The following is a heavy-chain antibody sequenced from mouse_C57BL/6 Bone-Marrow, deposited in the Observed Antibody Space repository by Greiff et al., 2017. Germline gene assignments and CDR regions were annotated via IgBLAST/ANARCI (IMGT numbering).Heavy chain of an antibody. D-gene: IGHD2-13*01. Sequence: QVQLQQSGPELVKPGASVKISCKASGYAFSSSWMNWVKQRPGKGLEWIGRIYPGDGDTNYNEKFKGKATLTADKSSSTAYMELRSLTSEDSAVYFCAVDCGFAYWGQGTLVTVSA. CDR3: AVDCGFAY. J-gene: IGHJ3*01. V-gene: IGHV1-82*01. CDR1: GYAFSSSW. CDR2: IYPGDGDT.